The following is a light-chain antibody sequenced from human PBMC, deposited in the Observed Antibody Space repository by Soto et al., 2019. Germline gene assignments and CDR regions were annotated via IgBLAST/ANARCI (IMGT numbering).Light chain of an antibody. CDR2: DVS. J-gene: IGLJ1*01. CDR3: SSYRSSGTSYV. CDR1: SSDVGGYDY. V-gene: IGLV2-14*01. Sequence: QSVLTQPASVSGSPGQSITISCTGTSSDVGGYDYVSWYQQHPGKAPKLIIYDVSNRPSGLSNRFSGSKSGNTASLTISGLQTEDEADYSCSSYRSSGTSYVFGTGTKVTVL.